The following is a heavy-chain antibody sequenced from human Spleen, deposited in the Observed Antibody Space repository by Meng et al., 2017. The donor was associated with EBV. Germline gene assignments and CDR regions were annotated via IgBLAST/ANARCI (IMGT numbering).Heavy chain of an antibody. J-gene: IGHJ4*02. Sequence: GAEVKRPGSLVEVACKASGGPLNNCAISWVRPAPGQGLEWLGGITLLFGTSKYAQRFQDRVSITADKSTNSVYLELTSLRSDDTAVYYCAREGGNLQFESWGQGSLVTVSS. CDR2: ITLLFGTS. CDR1: GGPLNNCA. D-gene: IGHD1-7*01. CDR3: AREGGNLQFES. V-gene: IGHV1-69*06.